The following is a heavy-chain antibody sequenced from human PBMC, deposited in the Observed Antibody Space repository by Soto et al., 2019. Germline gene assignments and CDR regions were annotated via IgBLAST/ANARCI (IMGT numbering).Heavy chain of an antibody. CDR1: GYTFTSYT. D-gene: IGHD1-26*01. Sequence: ASVKVSCKASGYTFTSYTVSWVRQAPGQGLEWVGWIGPSSGNTDSARNLQGRVTMTTDTSTSTAYMELRSLRSDDTAVYYCARAYKAGLWELQYYFDFWGQGTLVTVSS. CDR2: IGPSSGNT. V-gene: IGHV1-18*01. J-gene: IGHJ4*02. CDR3: ARAYKAGLWELQYYFDF.